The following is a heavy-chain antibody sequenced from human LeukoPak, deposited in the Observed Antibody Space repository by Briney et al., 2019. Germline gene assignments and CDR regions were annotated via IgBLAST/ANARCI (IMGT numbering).Heavy chain of an antibody. CDR3: AELGITMIGGV. CDR2: TSYNGLDK. D-gene: IGHD3-10*02. CDR1: GFTVPAFP. Sequence: GGSLRLSCAASGFTVPAFPMHWVRQTPGKGLEWVAFTSYNGLDKSYADSVKGRFTVSRDTSKNTVYLQMNSLRAEDTAVYYCAELGITMIGGVWGKGTTVTISS. V-gene: IGHV3-30*04. J-gene: IGHJ6*04.